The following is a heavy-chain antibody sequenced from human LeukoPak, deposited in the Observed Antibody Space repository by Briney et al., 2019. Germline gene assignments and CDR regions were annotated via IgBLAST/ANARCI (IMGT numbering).Heavy chain of an antibody. CDR3: ARLTPPLAEGSGRGFGSLDV. CDR2: IYDSETA. Sequence: PSETLSLNCSLYSASITNYYWTWLRQPPGMALEYIVYIYDSETANYNPSLKSRVTISIDTTKTQSSLKLTSVTTSDTAMYFCARLTPPLAEGSGRGFGSLDVWGQGTMVTVSS. V-gene: IGHV4-59*01. J-gene: IGHJ3*01. D-gene: IGHD6-19*01. CDR1: SASITNYY.